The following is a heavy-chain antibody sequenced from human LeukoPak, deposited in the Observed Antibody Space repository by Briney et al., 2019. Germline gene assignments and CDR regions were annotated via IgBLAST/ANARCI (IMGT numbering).Heavy chain of an antibody. CDR1: GYTFTSYY. Sequence: GASVEVSCKASGYTFTSYYMHWVRQAPGQGLEWMGIINPSGGSTSYAQKFQGRVTVTRDTSTSTVYMELSSLRSEDTAVYYCARGYCSGGSCYTIDFWGQGTLVTVSS. CDR2: INPSGGST. D-gene: IGHD2-15*01. V-gene: IGHV1-46*01. CDR3: ARGYCSGGSCYTIDF. J-gene: IGHJ4*02.